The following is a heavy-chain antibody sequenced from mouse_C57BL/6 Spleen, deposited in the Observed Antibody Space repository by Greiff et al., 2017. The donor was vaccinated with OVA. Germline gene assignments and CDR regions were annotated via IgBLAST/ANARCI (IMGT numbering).Heavy chain of an antibody. Sequence: VQLQQSGPELVKPGASVKISCKASGYAFSSSWMNWVKQRPGKGLEWIGRIYPGDGDTNYNGKFKGKATLTADKSSSTAYMQLSSLTSEDSAVYFCARWGGSSSYWYFDVWGTGTTVTVSS. CDR2: IYPGDGDT. D-gene: IGHD1-1*01. V-gene: IGHV1-82*01. J-gene: IGHJ1*03. CDR3: ARWGGSSSYWYFDV. CDR1: GYAFSSSW.